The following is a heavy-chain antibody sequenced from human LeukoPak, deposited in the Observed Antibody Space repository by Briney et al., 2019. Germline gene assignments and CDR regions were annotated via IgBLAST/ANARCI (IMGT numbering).Heavy chain of an antibody. D-gene: IGHD3-9*01. J-gene: IGHJ4*02. V-gene: IGHV3-23*01. Sequence: GGSLRLSCAASGFTFSSYTMGWVSQAPGKGLEWVSCITGNGDRTFYADSAKGRFTISRDNSKNTLYLQVNSLRAEDTAVYYCAKGGRDIDYWGQGTLVTVSS. CDR2: ITGNGDRT. CDR3: AKGGRDIDY. CDR1: GFTFSSYT.